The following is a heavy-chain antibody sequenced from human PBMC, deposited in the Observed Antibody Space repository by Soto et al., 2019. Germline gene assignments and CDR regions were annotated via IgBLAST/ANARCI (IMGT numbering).Heavy chain of an antibody. Sequence: EVQLVESGGGLVQPGGSLRLSCAASGFTFSSYWMSWVRQAPGKGLEWVANIKQDGSEKYYVDSVKGRFTISRDNAKNSLYLQINSLRAEDTAVYYCARLPDDYGDYFDYWGQGTLVTVSS. J-gene: IGHJ4*02. V-gene: IGHV3-7*01. CDR3: ARLPDDYGDYFDY. CDR1: GFTFSSYW. CDR2: IKQDGSEK. D-gene: IGHD4-17*01.